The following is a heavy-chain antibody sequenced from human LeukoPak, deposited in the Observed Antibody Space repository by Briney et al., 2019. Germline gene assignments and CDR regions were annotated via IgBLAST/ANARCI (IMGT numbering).Heavy chain of an antibody. J-gene: IGHJ6*02. Sequence: GGSLRLSCAASGFALSSHWMTWVRQVPGRGPEWVANVNRDGSETYYLDSVKGRVTISKDNAKNSLYLQMNSLRAEDTALYHCARNNGMDVWGQGTTVIVSS. CDR1: GFALSSHW. CDR2: VNRDGSET. V-gene: IGHV3-7*03. CDR3: ARNNGMDV.